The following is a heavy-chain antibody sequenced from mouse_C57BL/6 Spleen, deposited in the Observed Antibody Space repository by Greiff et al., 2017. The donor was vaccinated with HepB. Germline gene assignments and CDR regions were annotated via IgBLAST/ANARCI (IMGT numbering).Heavy chain of an antibody. Sequence: QVQLQQSGPELVKPGASVKISCKASGYAFSSSWMNWVKQRPGKGLEWIGRIYPGDGDTNYNGKFKGKATLTADKSSSTAYMQLSSLTSEDSAVYFCARVGAYYSNYDWYFDVWGTGTTVTVSS. V-gene: IGHV1-82*01. CDR3: ARVGAYYSNYDWYFDV. CDR1: GYAFSSSW. D-gene: IGHD2-5*01. CDR2: IYPGDGDT. J-gene: IGHJ1*03.